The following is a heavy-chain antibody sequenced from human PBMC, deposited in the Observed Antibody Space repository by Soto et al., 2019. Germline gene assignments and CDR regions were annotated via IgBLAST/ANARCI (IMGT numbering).Heavy chain of an antibody. V-gene: IGHV1-24*01. J-gene: IGHJ5*02. CDR2: FDPEDGET. Sequence: ASVKVSCKVSGYTLTELSMHWVRQAPGKGLEWMGGFDPEDGETIYAQKFQGRVTMTEDTSTDTAYMELSSLRSEDTAVYYCASTYPSYYDFWSGYYPLDPWGQGTLVTVSS. CDR3: ASTYPSYYDFWSGYYPLDP. D-gene: IGHD3-3*01. CDR1: GYTLTELS.